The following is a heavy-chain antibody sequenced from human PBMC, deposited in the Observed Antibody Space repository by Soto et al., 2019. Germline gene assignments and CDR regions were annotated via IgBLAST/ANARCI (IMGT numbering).Heavy chain of an antibody. CDR1: GFTFSSYG. Sequence: QVQLVESGGGVVQPGRSLRLSCAASGFTFSSYGMHWVRQAPGKGLEWVAVISYDGSNKYYADSVKGRFTISRDNSKNTLYLQMNSLRAEDTAVYYCAKEAAFYSSSSSGYFDYWGQGTLVTVSS. J-gene: IGHJ4*02. D-gene: IGHD6-6*01. CDR2: ISYDGSNK. CDR3: AKEAAFYSSSSSGYFDY. V-gene: IGHV3-30*18.